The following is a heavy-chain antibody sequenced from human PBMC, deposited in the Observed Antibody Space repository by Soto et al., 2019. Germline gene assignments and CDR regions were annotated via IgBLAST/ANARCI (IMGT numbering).Heavy chain of an antibody. CDR3: ARGRAVVAATRVDFDY. D-gene: IGHD2-15*01. V-gene: IGHV1-2*04. J-gene: IGHJ4*02. CDR2: INPNSGGT. CDR1: GYTFTGYY. Sequence: QVQLVQSGAEVKKPGASVKVSCKASGYTFTGYYMHWVRQAPGQGLEWMGWINPNSGGTNYAQKFQGWVTMTRDTSISTAYMELSRLRSDDTAVSSCARGRAVVAATRVDFDYWGQGTLVTVSS.